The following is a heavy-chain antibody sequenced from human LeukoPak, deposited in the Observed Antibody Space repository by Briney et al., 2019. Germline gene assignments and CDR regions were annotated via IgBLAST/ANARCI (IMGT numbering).Heavy chain of an antibody. D-gene: IGHD3-22*01. CDR1: GGTFSSYA. CDR3: ARDLYYYDSSGPVY. Sequence: SVKVSCKASGGTFSSYAISWVRQAPGQGLAWMGRIIPILGIANYAQKFQGRVTITADKSTSTAYMELSSLRSEDTAVYYCARDLYYYDSSGPVYWGQGTLVTVSS. J-gene: IGHJ4*02. V-gene: IGHV1-69*04. CDR2: IIPILGIA.